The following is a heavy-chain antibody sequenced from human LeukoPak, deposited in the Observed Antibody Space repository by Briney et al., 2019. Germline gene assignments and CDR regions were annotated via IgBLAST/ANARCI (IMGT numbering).Heavy chain of an antibody. D-gene: IGHD4-17*01. J-gene: IGHJ4*02. V-gene: IGHV4-39*01. CDR1: GRSIGGSSYY. CDR3: ARHLTTWGDN. Sequence: PSETLSLTCAVSGRSIGGSSYYWGWIRQPPGKGLEWIGSINYSGNGYYNPPLKGRLTMSVDTSKNHFSLKLTSVTAADSGLYYCARHLTTWGDNWGQGTVVIVSS. CDR2: INYSGNG.